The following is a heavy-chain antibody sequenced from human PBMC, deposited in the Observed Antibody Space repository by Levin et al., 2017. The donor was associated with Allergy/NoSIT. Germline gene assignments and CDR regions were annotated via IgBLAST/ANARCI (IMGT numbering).Heavy chain of an antibody. V-gene: IGHV1-18*01. CDR1: GYTFTSYG. J-gene: IGHJ6*02. CDR2: ISAYNGNT. D-gene: IGHD4-17*01. CDR3: ATTVTTNYYYYYYGMDV. Sequence: ASVKVSCKASGYTFTSYGISWVRQAPGQGLEWMGWISAYNGNTNYAQKLQGRVTMTTDTSTSTAYMELRSLRSDDTAVYYCATTVTTNYYYYYYGMDVWGQGTTVTVSS.